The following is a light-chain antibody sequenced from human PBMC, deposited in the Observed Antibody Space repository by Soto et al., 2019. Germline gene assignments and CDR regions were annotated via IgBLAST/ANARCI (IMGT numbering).Light chain of an antibody. Sequence: DIQMTQSPSTLSASVGDRVTITCRASQSISSRLAWYQQKPGKAPKLLIYDASSLESGVPSRFSGSGSGTEVTLTISRLQPDDFATYYCQQYNSYPWTVGQGTKVEIK. CDR2: DAS. J-gene: IGKJ1*01. CDR3: QQYNSYPWT. CDR1: QSISSR. V-gene: IGKV1-5*01.